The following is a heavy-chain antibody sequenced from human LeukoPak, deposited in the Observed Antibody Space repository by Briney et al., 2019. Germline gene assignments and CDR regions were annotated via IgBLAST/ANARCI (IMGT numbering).Heavy chain of an antibody. V-gene: IGHV3-30*02. CDR3: ATISFSVSYYYDSSGYYRELDY. Sequence: GGSLRLPCAASGFTFSSYGMHWVRQAPGKGLEWVAFIRYDGSNKYYADSVKGRFTISRDNSKNTLYLQMNSLRAEDTAVYYCATISFSVSYYYDSSGYYRELDYWGQGTLVTVSS. CDR1: GFTFSSYG. D-gene: IGHD3-22*01. J-gene: IGHJ4*02. CDR2: IRYDGSNK.